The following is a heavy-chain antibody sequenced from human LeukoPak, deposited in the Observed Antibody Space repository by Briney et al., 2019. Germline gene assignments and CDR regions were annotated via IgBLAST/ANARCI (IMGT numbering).Heavy chain of an antibody. CDR1: GYTFTGYY. D-gene: IGHD3-10*02. V-gene: IGHV1-2*02. CDR3: ARENGDYDRGRSMDV. J-gene: IGHJ6*02. CDR2: INPNSGGT. Sequence: ASVKVSCKASGYTFTGYYMHWVRQAPGQGLEWMGWINPNSGGTNYAQKFRGRVTLTRDTSISTDYMELGSLRSDDTAVYYCARENGDYDRGRSMDVWGQGTTVTVSS.